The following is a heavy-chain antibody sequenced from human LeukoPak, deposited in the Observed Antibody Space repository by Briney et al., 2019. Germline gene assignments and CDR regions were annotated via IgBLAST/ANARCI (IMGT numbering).Heavy chain of an antibody. Sequence: ASVKVSCKPSGYTFTGYYVHWVRQAPGQGLEWMGWINPNSGGTNYAQKLQGRVTMTTDTSISTAYRELSRLRSDDTAVYYGARAPYSSSWYGPRRLDRWGQGTLVTVSS. CDR3: ARAPYSSSWYGPRRLDR. D-gene: IGHD6-13*01. V-gene: IGHV1-2*02. CDR2: INPNSGGT. J-gene: IGHJ5*02. CDR1: GYTFTGYY.